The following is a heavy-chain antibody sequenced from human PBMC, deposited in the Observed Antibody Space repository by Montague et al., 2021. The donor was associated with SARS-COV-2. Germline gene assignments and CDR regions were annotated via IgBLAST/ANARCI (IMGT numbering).Heavy chain of an antibody. CDR2: ISSSGSTI. CDR1: GFTFSSYE. CDR3: ARGGTYYNFWSGFYSYHYAMDV. D-gene: IGHD3-3*01. V-gene: IGHV3-48*03. Sequence: SLRLSCAASGFTFSSYEMNWVRQAPGKRLEWVSYISSSGSTIYYSNSXKGRFTISRDNAKNSLYLQMNSLRAEDTAVYYCARGGTYYNFWSGFYSYHYAMDVWGQGTTVTVSS. J-gene: IGHJ6*02.